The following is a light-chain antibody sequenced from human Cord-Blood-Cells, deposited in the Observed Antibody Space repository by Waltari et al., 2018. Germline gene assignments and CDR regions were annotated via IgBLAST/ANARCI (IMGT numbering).Light chain of an antibody. Sequence: EIVMPQTPATLSVSPGPRATISSRASQSVSSNLAWYQQKPGQAPRLLIYGASTRATGIPARFSGSGSGTEFTLTISSLQSEDFAVYYCQQYNNWPPELTFGGGTKVEIK. J-gene: IGKJ4*01. V-gene: IGKV3-15*01. CDR2: GAS. CDR1: QSVSSN. CDR3: QQYNNWPPELT.